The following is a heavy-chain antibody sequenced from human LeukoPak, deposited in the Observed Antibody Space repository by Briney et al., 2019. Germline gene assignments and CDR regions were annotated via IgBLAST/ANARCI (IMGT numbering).Heavy chain of an antibody. V-gene: IGHV4-38-2*02. J-gene: IGHJ4*02. CDR3: AHTGSSSSWFRG. CDR2: IYRSGST. D-gene: IGHD6-13*01. CDR1: GYSISSGYY. Sequence: PSETLSLTCTVSGYSISSGYYWGWIRQPPGKGLEWIGSIYRSGSTYYNPSLKSRVSISVDTSKNQFSLKLSSVTAADTAVYYCAHTGSSSSWFRGWGQGTLVTVSS.